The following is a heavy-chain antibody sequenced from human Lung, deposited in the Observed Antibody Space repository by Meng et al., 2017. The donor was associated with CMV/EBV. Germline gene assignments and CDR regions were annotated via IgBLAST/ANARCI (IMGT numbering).Heavy chain of an antibody. J-gene: IGHJ5*02. D-gene: IGHD6-13*01. V-gene: IGHV3-30-3*01. CDR3: ARPQKPGGESTSWYWFDL. CDR1: GFXFSSYA. Sequence: GGSXRLXCAASGFXFSSYAMRWVRQAPGKGLEWVAVITYDGSNKYYADSVKGRFTISRDNSKNTLYMQMNSLRAEDTAVYYCARPQKPGGESTSWYWFDLXGQGXMVTVSS. CDR2: ITYDGSNK.